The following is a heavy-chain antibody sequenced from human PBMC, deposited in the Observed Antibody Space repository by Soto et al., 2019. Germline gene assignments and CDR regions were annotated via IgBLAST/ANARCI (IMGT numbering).Heavy chain of an antibody. CDR1: GYTFTSHG. J-gene: IGHJ4*02. CDR2: ISAYNGNT. CDR3: ARTYCSSARCYSDY. V-gene: IGHV1-18*04. Sequence: QVQLVQSGAEVKKPGASVKVSCKTSGYTFTSHGISWVRQAPGQGLEWMGWISAYNGNTNYAQKLQGRVTMTTDTXXSTDYMELRSLRSDDTAVYYCARTYCSSARCYSDYWGQGTLVTVSS. D-gene: IGHD2-2*01.